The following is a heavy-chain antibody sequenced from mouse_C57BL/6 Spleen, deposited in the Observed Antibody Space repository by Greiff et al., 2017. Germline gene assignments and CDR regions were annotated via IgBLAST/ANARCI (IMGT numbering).Heavy chain of an antibody. D-gene: IGHD2-3*01. Sequence: VQLKESGPGLAKPSQTLSLTCSVTGYSITSDYWNWIRKFPGNKLEYMGYISYSGSTYYNPSLKSRISITRDTSKNQYYLQLNSGTTEDTATYYGARSDDGYFGYWYFDVWCTGTTVTVSS. CDR1: GYSITSDY. CDR2: ISYSGST. J-gene: IGHJ1*03. CDR3: ARSDDGYFGYWYFDV. V-gene: IGHV3-8*01.